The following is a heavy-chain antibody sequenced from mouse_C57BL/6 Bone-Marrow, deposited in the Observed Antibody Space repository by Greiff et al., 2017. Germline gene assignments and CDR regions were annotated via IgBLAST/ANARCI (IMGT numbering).Heavy chain of an antibody. D-gene: IGHD2-3*01. CDR3: SSFDGSYFDF. CDR2: IDPEIGDT. Sequence: EVKLMESGAELVRPGASVKLSCTASGFNIKDDYIHWVKQRPEQGLEWIGWIDPEIGDTEYASKFQGKATITSDTSSNTAYLQLSSLTSEDTAVYCCSSFDGSYFDFWGQGTPLTVAS. CDR1: GFNIKDDY. V-gene: IGHV14-4*01. J-gene: IGHJ2*01.